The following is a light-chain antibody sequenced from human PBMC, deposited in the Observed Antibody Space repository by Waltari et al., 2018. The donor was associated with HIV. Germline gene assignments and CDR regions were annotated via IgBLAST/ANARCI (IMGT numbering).Light chain of an antibody. CDR2: DSS. J-gene: IGKJ4*01. V-gene: IGKV3-15*01. Sequence: IMMTQSPPTLPASPGDRATPSCRHTPSMSMFVDWYQQNPGQAPRLLIYDSSSRATGIPAMFTGSGSATEFTLTISSLHSEDSALYYCQQYNQWPPLTFGGGTKVEIK. CDR3: QQYNQWPPLT. CDR1: PSMSMF.